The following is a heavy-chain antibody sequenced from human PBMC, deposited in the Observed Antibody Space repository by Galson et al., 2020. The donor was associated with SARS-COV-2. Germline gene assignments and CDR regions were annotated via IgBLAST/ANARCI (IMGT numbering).Heavy chain of an antibody. Sequence: GGSLRLSCAASGFTFSGSAMHWVRQASGKGLEWVGRIRSKANSYATAYAASVKGRFTISRDDSKNTAYLQMNSLKTEDTAVYYCTSGGSYQNGYWGQGTLVTVSS. V-gene: IGHV3-73*01. D-gene: IGHD1-26*01. J-gene: IGHJ4*02. CDR2: IRSKANSYAT. CDR3: TSGGSYQNGY. CDR1: GFTFSGSA.